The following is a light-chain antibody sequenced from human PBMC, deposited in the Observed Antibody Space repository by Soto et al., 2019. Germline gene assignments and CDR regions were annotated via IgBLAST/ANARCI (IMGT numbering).Light chain of an antibody. J-gene: IGKJ5*01. Sequence: EIVLTQSPATLSLSPGERATLSCSASQSVSSYLAWYQQKPGQAPRLLIYEASNRATGIPARFSGSGSGTDFTLTICSLEPEDSAVYYCQQRSNWSTFGQGTRLEIK. CDR3: QQRSNWST. V-gene: IGKV3-11*01. CDR2: EAS. CDR1: QSVSSY.